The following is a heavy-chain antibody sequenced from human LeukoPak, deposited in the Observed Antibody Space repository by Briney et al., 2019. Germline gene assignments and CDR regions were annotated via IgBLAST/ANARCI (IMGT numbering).Heavy chain of an antibody. CDR1: GFTFNTYA. V-gene: IGHV3-23*01. CDR2: ISDSGGST. J-gene: IGHJ4*02. Sequence: GGSLRLSCAASGFTFNTYAMSWVRQAPGKGLEWVSSISDSGGSTYYADSVKGRFTISRDNSKNTLYLQMNSLRAEDTAVYYCAKAGATRGVGYWGQGTLVTVSS. CDR3: AKAGATRGVGY. D-gene: IGHD1-26*01.